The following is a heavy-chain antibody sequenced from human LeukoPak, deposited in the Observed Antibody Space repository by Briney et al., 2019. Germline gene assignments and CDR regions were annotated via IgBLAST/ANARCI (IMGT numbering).Heavy chain of an antibody. CDR3: ARVIKP. J-gene: IGHJ5*02. D-gene: IGHD3-10*01. CDR2: ISYDGSNK. V-gene: IGHV3-30*01. Sequence: GGSLRLSCAASGFTFSSYAMHWVRQAPGKGLEWVAVISYDGSNKYYADSVKGRFTISRANSKNTLYLQMNSQRAEDTAVYYCARVIKPWGQKTLITVAS. CDR1: GFTFSSYA.